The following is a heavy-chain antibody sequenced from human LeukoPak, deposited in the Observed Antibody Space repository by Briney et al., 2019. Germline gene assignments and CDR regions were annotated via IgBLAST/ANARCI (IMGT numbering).Heavy chain of an antibody. CDR1: GFSLSTSGVG. CDR3: AHRGSMDRAVLNWFHP. Sequence: SGPTLVNPTQTLTLTCTFSGFSLSTSGVGVAWIRQPPGRALGWLSLIYWDDDKRYSPSLKSRHTMPQETSKIKVDVTITNMCRVDTATYYCAHRGSMDRAVLNWFHPCGQGTLDTVS. V-gene: IGHV2-5*02. CDR2: IYWDDDK. D-gene: IGHD3-10*01. J-gene: IGHJ5*02.